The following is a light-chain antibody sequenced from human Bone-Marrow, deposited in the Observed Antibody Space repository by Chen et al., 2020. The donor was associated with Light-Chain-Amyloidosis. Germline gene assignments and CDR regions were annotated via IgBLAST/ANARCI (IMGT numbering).Light chain of an antibody. J-gene: IGLJ2*01. CDR2: DVS. Sequence: QSALTPPASVSASPGQSITISCTGTTSDVGAYDYVSWYQQHPDQAPKLIIHDVSNRPSGVSDRFSGSNADNTASLTISGLQAEDEADYYCSSYTSTDTVVFGGGTKLTVL. CDR1: TSDVGAYDY. V-gene: IGLV2-14*03. CDR3: SSYTSTDTVV.